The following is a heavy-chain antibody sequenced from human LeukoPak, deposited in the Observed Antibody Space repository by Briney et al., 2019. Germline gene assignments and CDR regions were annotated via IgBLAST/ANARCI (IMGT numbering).Heavy chain of an antibody. D-gene: IGHD2-8*01. Sequence: AGGSLRLSCAASGFTVSSNYMSWVRQAPGRGLEWVSVIYSGGGTYYADSVKGRFTISRDNSKNTLYLQMNSLRAEDTAVYYCARLGVQSAGKYYFDYWGQGTLVTVSS. CDR1: GFTVSSNY. CDR3: ARLGVQSAGKYYFDY. V-gene: IGHV3-66*04. J-gene: IGHJ4*02. CDR2: IYSGGGT.